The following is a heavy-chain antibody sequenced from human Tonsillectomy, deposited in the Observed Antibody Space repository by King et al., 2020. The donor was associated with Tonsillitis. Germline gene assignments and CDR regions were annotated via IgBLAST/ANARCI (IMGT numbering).Heavy chain of an antibody. D-gene: IGHD6-13*01. CDR2: IRSKAYGGTT. CDR3: TRGEVGSSWYIDAFDI. V-gene: IGHV3-49*03. Sequence: VQLVESGGGLVQPGRSLRLSCTASGFTFGDYAMSWFRQAPGKGPEWVGFIRSKAYGGTTEYAASVKGRFTISRDDSKSIAYLQMNSLKTEDTAVYYCTRGEVGSSWYIDAFDIWGHGTMVTVSS. CDR1: GFTFGDYA. J-gene: IGHJ3*02.